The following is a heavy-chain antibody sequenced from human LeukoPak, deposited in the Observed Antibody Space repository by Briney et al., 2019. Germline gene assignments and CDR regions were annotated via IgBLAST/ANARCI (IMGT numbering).Heavy chain of an antibody. V-gene: IGHV3-74*01. J-gene: IGHJ3*02. D-gene: IGHD6-19*01. CDR3: ARDTIAVAGDDAFDI. Sequence: GGALRLSCAASVFTFSSYWMHWVRQAPGKGVVWGSRINSDGRSTSYADSVKGRFTISRDNAKNTLYLQMNSLSAEETDVYYCARDTIAVAGDDAFDIWGQGTMVTVSS. CDR2: INSDGRST. CDR1: VFTFSSYW.